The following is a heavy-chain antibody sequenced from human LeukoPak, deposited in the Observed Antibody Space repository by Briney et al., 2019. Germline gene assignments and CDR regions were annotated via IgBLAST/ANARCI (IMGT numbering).Heavy chain of an antibody. CDR3: ARDPGGYDSSGYPPILGLNAFDI. Sequence: GGSLRLSCAASGFTFDDYAMHWVRQAPGKGLEWVSGISWNSGSIGYADSVKGRFTISRDNAKNSLYLHMNSLRAEDTAVYYCARDPGGYDSSGYPPILGLNAFDIWGQGTMVTVSS. D-gene: IGHD3-22*01. V-gene: IGHV3-9*01. CDR1: GFTFDDYA. J-gene: IGHJ3*02. CDR2: ISWNSGSI.